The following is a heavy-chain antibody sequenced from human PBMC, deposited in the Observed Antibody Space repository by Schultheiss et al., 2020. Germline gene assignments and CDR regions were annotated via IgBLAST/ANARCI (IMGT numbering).Heavy chain of an antibody. Sequence: GGSLRLSCAASGFSFSYYGMHWVRQAPGKGLEWVAVSSHDGSNKYYADSVKGRFTISRDNSKNTLYLQMNSLRAEDTAVYYCAKESRRWNFAFNVWGQGTLVTGSS. V-gene: IGHV3-30*18. J-gene: IGHJ4*02. CDR3: AKESRRWNFAFNV. CDR2: SSHDGSNK. D-gene: IGHD1-7*01. CDR1: GFSFSYYG.